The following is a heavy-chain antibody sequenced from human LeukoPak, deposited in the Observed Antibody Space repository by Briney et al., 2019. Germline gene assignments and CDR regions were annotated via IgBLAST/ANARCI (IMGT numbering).Heavy chain of an antibody. Sequence: NPGGSLRLSCAASGFTFSSYSMNWVREAPGKGLEWVSSISSSSSYIYYEDSVKGRFTISRDNAKNSLYLQMNSLRAEDTAVYYCARLPGATTYYCYYYMDVWGKGTTVTVSS. J-gene: IGHJ6*03. CDR2: ISSSSSYI. CDR3: ARLPGATTYYCYYYMDV. D-gene: IGHD1-26*01. V-gene: IGHV3-21*01. CDR1: GFTFSSYS.